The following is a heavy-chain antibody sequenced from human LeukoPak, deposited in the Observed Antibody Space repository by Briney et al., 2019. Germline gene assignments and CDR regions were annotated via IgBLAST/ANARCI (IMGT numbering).Heavy chain of an antibody. CDR1: GFTFSSYA. CDR2: ISGSGGST. D-gene: IGHD3-3*01. CDR3: ANDITIFGVVEINYFDY. Sequence: PGGSLRLSRAASGFTFSSYAMSWVRQAPGKGLEWVSAISGSGGSTYYADSVKGRFTISRDNSKNTPYLQIDSLTAEDTAVYYCANDITIFGVVEINYFDYWGEGTLVTVSS. J-gene: IGHJ4*02. V-gene: IGHV3-23*01.